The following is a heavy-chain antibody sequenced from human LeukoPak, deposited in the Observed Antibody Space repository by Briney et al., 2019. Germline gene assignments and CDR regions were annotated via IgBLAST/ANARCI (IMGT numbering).Heavy chain of an antibody. Sequence: AGRSLRLSCAASGFTFSSYAMHWVRQAPGKGLEWVAVISYDGSNKYYADSVKGRFTISRDNSKNTLYLQMNSLRAEDTAVYYCAREGFGYCSSTSCYFDYWGQGTLVTVSS. CDR3: AREGFGYCSSTSCYFDY. D-gene: IGHD2-2*03. CDR1: GFTFSSYA. J-gene: IGHJ4*02. CDR2: ISYDGSNK. V-gene: IGHV3-30*04.